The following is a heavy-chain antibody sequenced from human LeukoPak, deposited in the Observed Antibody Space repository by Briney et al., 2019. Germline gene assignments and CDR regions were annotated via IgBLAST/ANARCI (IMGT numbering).Heavy chain of an antibody. CDR2: INHSGST. CDR3: ARGLSFYSSGWYGY. D-gene: IGHD6-19*01. CDR1: GGSFSGYY. J-gene: IGHJ4*02. V-gene: IGHV4-34*01. Sequence: SETLSLTCAVYGGSFSGYYWSWIRQPPGKGLEWIGEINHSGSTYYNPSLRSRVTISVDTSKNQFSLKLSSVTAADTAVYYCARGLSFYSSGWYGYWGQGTLVTVSS.